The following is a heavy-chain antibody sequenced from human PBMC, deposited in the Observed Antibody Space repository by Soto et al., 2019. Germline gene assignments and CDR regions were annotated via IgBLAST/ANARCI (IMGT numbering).Heavy chain of an antibody. CDR3: AKDAVPYNGRDDAFDL. D-gene: IGHD1-20*01. V-gene: IGHV3-23*01. CDR2: IGPTEAHAP. J-gene: IGHJ3*01. Sequence: LRLSCVASGYPFGDYAMRWVRQAPGKGLEWVSAIGPTEAHAPAYAASVKGRFTISRDNSRNILYLQMTNLRAEDTGVYYCAKDAVPYNGRDDAFDLWVEGTMATVSS. CDR1: GYPFGDYA.